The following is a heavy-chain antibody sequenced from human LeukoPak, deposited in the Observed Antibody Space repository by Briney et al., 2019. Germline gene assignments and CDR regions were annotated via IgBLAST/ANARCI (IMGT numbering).Heavy chain of an antibody. V-gene: IGHV1-2*02. CDR2: INPNSGGT. Sequence: ASVKVSCKASGYTFTGYYMHWVRQAPGQGLEWMGWINPNSGGTNYAQKFQGRVTMTRDTSISTAYMELSRLRPDDTAVYYCARAPPVDCSSTGCYGWFDPWAQEPLVTVSS. J-gene: IGHJ5*02. CDR1: GYTFTGYY. D-gene: IGHD2-2*01. CDR3: ARAPPVDCSSTGCYGWFDP.